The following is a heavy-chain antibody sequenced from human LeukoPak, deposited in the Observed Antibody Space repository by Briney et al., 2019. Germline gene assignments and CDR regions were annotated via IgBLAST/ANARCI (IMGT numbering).Heavy chain of an antibody. CDR1: GFTFSSYA. J-gene: IGHJ4*02. CDR2: ISGSGGGT. D-gene: IGHD3-3*01. V-gene: IGHV3-23*01. Sequence: SGGSLRLSCAASGFTFSSYAMSWVRLAPGKGLEWVSTISGSGGGTYYADSVKGRFTISRDNSKNTLYLQMNSLRAEDTAVYYCATGDVLRFLEWLLPGSIDYWGQGTLVTVSS. CDR3: ATGDVLRFLEWLLPGSIDY.